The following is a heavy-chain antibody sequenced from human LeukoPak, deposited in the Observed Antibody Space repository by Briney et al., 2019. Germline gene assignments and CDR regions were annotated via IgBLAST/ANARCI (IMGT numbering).Heavy chain of an antibody. Sequence: GGSLRLSCAASGFTFSSYAMSWVSQAPGKWLQWVSSISGSGDSTYYADSVKGRFTISRDNSNNTLYLQMNSLRAEDTAVYYCAILIAVAGPATFYWGQGTLVTVSS. CDR2: ISGSGDST. J-gene: IGHJ4*02. D-gene: IGHD6-19*01. CDR1: GFTFSSYA. V-gene: IGHV3-23*01. CDR3: AILIAVAGPATFY.